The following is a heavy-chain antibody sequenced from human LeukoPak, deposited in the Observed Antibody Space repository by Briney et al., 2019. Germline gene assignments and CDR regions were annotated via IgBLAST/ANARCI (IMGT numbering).Heavy chain of an antibody. J-gene: IGHJ4*02. CDR1: GGSISNFHW. V-gene: IGHV4-4*02. D-gene: IGHD5-24*01. CDR2: IYHNGIT. Sequence: SETLSLTCTVSGGSISNFHWWNWVRQSPGKGLEWVGQIYHNGITNYNPPLKSRLTISVDKSRNHFSLNLTSVTAADTAVYFCARELATINGPYFESWGQGTLVTVSS. CDR3: ARELATINGPYFES.